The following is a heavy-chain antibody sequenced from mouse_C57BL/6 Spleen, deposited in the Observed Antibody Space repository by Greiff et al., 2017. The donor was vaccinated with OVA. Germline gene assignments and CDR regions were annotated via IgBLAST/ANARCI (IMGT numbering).Heavy chain of an antibody. J-gene: IGHJ4*01. D-gene: IGHD1-1*01. CDR1: GYAFSSSW. CDR2: IYPGDGDT. V-gene: IGHV1-82*01. CDR3: ARWYYGISPYYYAMDD. Sequence: VKLQQSGPELVKPGASVKISCKASGYAFSSSWLNWVKQRPGQGLEWIGRIYPGDGDTNYNGKFKGKATLTADKSSSTAYMHLSSLTSEDSAVYFCARWYYGISPYYYAMDDWGQGTSVTVSS.